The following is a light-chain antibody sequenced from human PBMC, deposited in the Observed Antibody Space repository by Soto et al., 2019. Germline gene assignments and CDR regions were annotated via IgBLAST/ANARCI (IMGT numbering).Light chain of an antibody. V-gene: IGLV3-21*02. CDR1: NIGDKN. J-gene: IGLJ2*01. Sequence: SYELTQPPSVSVAPGQTARIACGGNNIGDKNVHWYQQQPGQAPVLVVYDDTGRPSGVPERISGSNSGNTATLTISRVEAGDEADYYCQVWDSTTDQPVFGGVTKLTVL. CDR3: QVWDSTTDQPV. CDR2: DDT.